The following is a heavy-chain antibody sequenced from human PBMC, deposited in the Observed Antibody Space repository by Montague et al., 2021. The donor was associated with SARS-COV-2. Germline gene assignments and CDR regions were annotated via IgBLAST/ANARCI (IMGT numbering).Heavy chain of an antibody. CDR2: IDSSRRYI. CDR1: GFTFNYYS. J-gene: IGHJ4*02. V-gene: IGHV3-21*04. CDR3: ARDEVASAGSSIDY. Sequence: SLRLSCAASGFTFNYYSMNWVRQAPGQGLQWVSSIDSSRRYIFYVDSLKGRFTISRDNAKDTLSLQINSLRPEDTAIYYCARDEVASAGSSIDYWGRGTLVTVSS.